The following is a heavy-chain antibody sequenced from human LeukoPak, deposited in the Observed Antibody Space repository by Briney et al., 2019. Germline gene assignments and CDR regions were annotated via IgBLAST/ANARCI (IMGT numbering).Heavy chain of an antibody. V-gene: IGHV4-31*03. Sequence: SKTLSLTCTVSGGSISSGGYYWSWIRQHPGKGLEWIGYIYYSGSTYYNPSLKSRVTISVDTSKNQFSLKLSSVTAADTAVYYCARVPDSYSYGYASYYFDYWGQGTLVTVSS. CDR2: IYYSGST. J-gene: IGHJ4*02. CDR3: ARVPDSYSYGYASYYFDY. CDR1: GGSISSGGYY. D-gene: IGHD5-18*01.